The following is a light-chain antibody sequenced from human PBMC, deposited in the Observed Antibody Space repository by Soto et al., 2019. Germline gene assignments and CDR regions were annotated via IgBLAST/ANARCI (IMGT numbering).Light chain of an antibody. CDR1: SSDIGGYDY. V-gene: IGLV2-14*01. Sequence: QSGLTQPASGSGSPGQSITISCTGTSSDIGGYDYVSWYQQRPGKAPKLMIYEVRYRPSGVSNRFSGSKSGNTASLTISGLQAEDEAVYYCCSYTRTSNHYFFGSGTKVTVL. CDR2: EVR. J-gene: IGLJ1*01. CDR3: CSYTRTSNHYF.